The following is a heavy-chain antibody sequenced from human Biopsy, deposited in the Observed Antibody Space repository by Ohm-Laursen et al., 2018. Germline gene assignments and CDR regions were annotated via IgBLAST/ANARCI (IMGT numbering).Heavy chain of an antibody. Sequence: SLRLSCAASVFTFTSYGMHWVRQAPGKGLEWVAVISYDGSGEYYADSLQGRFTISRDNPKNTVDLQMNSLRAEETAVYFCARDEKRWDYSNYFSWHFDLWGRGTLVTVSS. D-gene: IGHD4-11*01. CDR3: ARDEKRWDYSNYFSWHFDL. J-gene: IGHJ2*01. CDR1: VFTFTSYG. V-gene: IGHV3-30*03. CDR2: ISYDGSGE.